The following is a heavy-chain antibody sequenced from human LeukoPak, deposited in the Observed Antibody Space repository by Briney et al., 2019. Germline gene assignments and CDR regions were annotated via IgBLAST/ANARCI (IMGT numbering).Heavy chain of an antibody. CDR2: IDSSGTT. CDR3: ARRLPDPQWGEYVAYYFDH. Sequence: SETLSLTCTVSGGSLSRYYWSWLRQPPGEGLQWVGGIDSSGTTNDKPSLKSRDTISIDTSKSQLSLRLRSVSAADTAVYYCARRLPDPQWGEYVAYYFDHWGQGTLVTVSS. V-gene: IGHV4-4*09. J-gene: IGHJ4*02. CDR1: GGSLSRYY. D-gene: IGHD1-26*01.